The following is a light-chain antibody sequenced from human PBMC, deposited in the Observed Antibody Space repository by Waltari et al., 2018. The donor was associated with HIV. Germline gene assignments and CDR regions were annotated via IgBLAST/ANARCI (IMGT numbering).Light chain of an antibody. J-gene: IGLJ3*02. Sequence: QSALTQPRSVSGSPGQSVTISCTRTSSDIGDYNYVSWYQQHPGKAPKLIIYDVTKRPSGVPDRFSGSKSGNTASLTSSGLQAEDEAAYYCCSFAGSYTLVFGGGTKLTVL. CDR2: DVT. V-gene: IGLV2-11*01. CDR1: SSDIGDYNY. CDR3: CSFAGSYTLV.